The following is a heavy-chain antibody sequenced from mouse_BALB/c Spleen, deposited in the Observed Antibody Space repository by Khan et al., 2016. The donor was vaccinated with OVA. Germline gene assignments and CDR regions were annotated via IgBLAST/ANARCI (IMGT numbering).Heavy chain of an antibody. V-gene: IGHV1-7*01. CDR2: INPSTDYT. D-gene: IGHD1-1*01. CDR1: GYTFTSYW. J-gene: IGHJ3*01. CDR3: VNHGSSSAWCTY. Sequence: QVQLKQSGAELAKPGASVKMSCKASGYTFTSYWMHWVKQRPGQGLEWIGYINPSTDYTEYNQKFKDKAKLTVDKSSSTAYMQLTSLTSEDSAVYYCVNHGSSSAWCTYWGQGTLVTVSA.